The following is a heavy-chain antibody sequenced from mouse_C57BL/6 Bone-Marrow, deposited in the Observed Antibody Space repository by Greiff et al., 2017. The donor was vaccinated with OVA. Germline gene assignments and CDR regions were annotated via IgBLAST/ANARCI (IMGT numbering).Heavy chain of an antibody. CDR2: IDPETGGT. D-gene: IGHD4-1*01. Sequence: QVQLQQSGAELVRPGASVTLSCKASGYTFTDYEMHWVKQTPVHGLEWIGAIDPETGGTAYNQKFKGKAILTADKSSSTAYMELRSLTSEDSAVYYCTRNWDLAWFAYWGQGTLVTVSA. CDR1: GYTFTDYE. CDR3: TRNWDLAWFAY. J-gene: IGHJ3*01. V-gene: IGHV1-15*01.